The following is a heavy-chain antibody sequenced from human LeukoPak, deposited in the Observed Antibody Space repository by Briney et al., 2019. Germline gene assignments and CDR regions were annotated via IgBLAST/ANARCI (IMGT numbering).Heavy chain of an antibody. CDR3: ARDMRLAVAGTLDY. V-gene: IGHV3-30*02. Sequence: GGSLRLSCAASGFTFSSYGMHWVRQAPGKGLEWVAFIRYDGSNKYYADSVKGRFTISRDNSKNTLYLQMNSLRAEDTAVYYCARDMRLAVAGTLDYWGQGTLVTVSS. D-gene: IGHD6-19*01. J-gene: IGHJ4*02. CDR2: IRYDGSNK. CDR1: GFTFSSYG.